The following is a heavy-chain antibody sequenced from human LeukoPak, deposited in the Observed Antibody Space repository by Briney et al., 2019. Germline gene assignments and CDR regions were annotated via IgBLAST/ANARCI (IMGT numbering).Heavy chain of an antibody. CDR3: AKGGYVWGSYRLDY. V-gene: IGHV3-23*01. CDR1: GFTFSSYA. J-gene: IGHJ4*02. D-gene: IGHD3-16*02. CDR2: ISGSGGST. Sequence: GGSLRLSCAASGFTFSSYAMSWVRQAPGKGLVWVSAISGSGGSTYYADSVKGRFTISRDNSKNTLYLQMNSLRAEDTAVYYCAKGGYVWGSYRLDYWGQGTLVTVSS.